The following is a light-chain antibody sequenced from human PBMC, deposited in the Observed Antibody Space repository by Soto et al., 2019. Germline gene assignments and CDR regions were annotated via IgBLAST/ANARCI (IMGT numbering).Light chain of an antibody. CDR2: EVS. V-gene: IGLV2-8*01. CDR3: SSYAGNNNLV. Sequence: QSVLTQPPSASGSPGQPVTISCTGASSDVARYNYVSWYQQHPGKAPKLIIYEVSERPSGVPDRFSGSKSGNTASLTVSGLQAEDEADYYCSSYAGNNNLVFGGGTKLTVL. CDR1: SSDVARYNY. J-gene: IGLJ2*01.